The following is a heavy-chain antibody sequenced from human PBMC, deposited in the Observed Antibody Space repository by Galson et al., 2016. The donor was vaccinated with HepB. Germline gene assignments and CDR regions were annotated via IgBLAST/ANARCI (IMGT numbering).Heavy chain of an antibody. J-gene: IGHJ5*02. V-gene: IGHV3-74*01. Sequence: SLRLSCAASGFAFSSHWMHWVRQDLGKGLVWVSRITSDGTISNYADSVQGRFTISRDNAKNTLYLQMNSLRAEDTAVYFCVKDHSVVPTTAYNWFDPWGRGTLVTVSS. D-gene: IGHD4-23*01. CDR2: ITSDGTIS. CDR3: VKDHSVVPTTAYNWFDP. CDR1: GFAFSSHW.